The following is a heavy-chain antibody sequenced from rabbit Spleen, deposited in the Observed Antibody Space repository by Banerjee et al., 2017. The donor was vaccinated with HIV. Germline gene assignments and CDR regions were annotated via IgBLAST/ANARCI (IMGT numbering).Heavy chain of an antibody. CDR1: GFSFIGAYY. CDR2: IAGSGSGFT. J-gene: IGHJ4*01. V-gene: IGHV1S40*01. D-gene: IGHD6-1*01. CDR3: ARLYTYGYAGFGYATLDYFNL. Sequence: QSLEESGGDLVKPGASLTLTCTASGFSFIGAYYICWVRQAPGKGLEWISCIAGSGSGFTNSATGAKVRFTCSKTSSTTVTLQMTSLTAADTATYFCARLYTYGYAGFGYATLDYFNLWGQGTLVTVS.